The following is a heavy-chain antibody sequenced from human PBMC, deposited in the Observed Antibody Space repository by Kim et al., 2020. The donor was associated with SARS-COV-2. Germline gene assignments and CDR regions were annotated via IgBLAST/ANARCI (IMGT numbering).Heavy chain of an antibody. J-gene: IGHJ6*02. CDR3: ASLYGMDV. Sequence: STITIYYEDSVKGRFTISRDNAKNSLYLQMNSLRAEDTAVYYCASLYGMDVWGQGTTVTVSS. V-gene: IGHV3-48*01. CDR2: STITI.